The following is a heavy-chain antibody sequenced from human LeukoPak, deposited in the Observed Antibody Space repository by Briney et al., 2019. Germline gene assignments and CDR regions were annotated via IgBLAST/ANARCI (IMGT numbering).Heavy chain of an antibody. CDR3: ARVDSSGSPYDY. CDR2: INPNSGGT. J-gene: IGHJ4*02. V-gene: IGHV1-2*02. Sequence: APVKVSCKASGYTFTGYYMHWVRQAPGQGLEWMGWINPNSGGTNYAQKFQGRVTMTRDTSISTAYMELSRLRSDDTAVYYCARVDSSGSPYDYWGQGTLVTVSS. D-gene: IGHD6-19*01. CDR1: GYTFTGYY.